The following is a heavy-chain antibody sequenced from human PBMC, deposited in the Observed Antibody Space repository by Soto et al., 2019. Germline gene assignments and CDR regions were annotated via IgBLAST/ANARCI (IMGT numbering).Heavy chain of an antibody. J-gene: IGHJ6*02. CDR3: AKESSSPFGELPQGYYYHGMDV. CDR1: GFTFSSYA. CDR2: ISGSGGST. Sequence: GGSLRLSCAASGFTFSSYAMSWVRQAPGKGLEWVSAISGSGGSTYYADSVKGRFTISRDNSKNTLYLQMNSLRAEDTAVYYCAKESSSPFGELPQGYYYHGMDVWGQGTTVTVSS. V-gene: IGHV3-23*01. D-gene: IGHD6-6*01.